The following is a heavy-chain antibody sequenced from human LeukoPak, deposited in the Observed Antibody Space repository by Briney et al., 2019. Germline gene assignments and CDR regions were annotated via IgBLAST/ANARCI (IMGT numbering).Heavy chain of an antibody. CDR1: GFTFSGSA. CDR3: TRPTTNADY. V-gene: IGHV3-73*01. J-gene: IGHJ4*02. Sequence: GGSLRLSCAASGFTFSGSAIHWVRQASGKGLEWIGRIRSKPKGYATAYAASVKGRFTISRDDSKNTAYLQMNSLKTEDTAVYYCTRPTTNADYWGQGTLVTVSS. D-gene: IGHD1-1*01. CDR2: IRSKPKGYAT.